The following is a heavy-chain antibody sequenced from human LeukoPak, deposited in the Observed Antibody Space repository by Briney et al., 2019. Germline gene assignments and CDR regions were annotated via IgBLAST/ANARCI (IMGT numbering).Heavy chain of an antibody. V-gene: IGHV4-59*01. D-gene: IGHD3-10*01. CDR3: ARDLGPGDYGSGSYFDY. Sequence: SETLSLTCTVSGGSISSYYWSWIRQPPGKGLEWIGYIYYSGSTNYNPSLKSRVTISVDTSKNQFSLKLSSVTAADTAVYYCARDLGPGDYGSGSYFDYWGQGTLVTVSS. J-gene: IGHJ4*02. CDR1: GGSISSYY. CDR2: IYYSGST.